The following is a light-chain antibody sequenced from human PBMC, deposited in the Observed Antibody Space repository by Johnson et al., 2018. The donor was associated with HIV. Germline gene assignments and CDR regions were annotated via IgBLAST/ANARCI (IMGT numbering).Light chain of an antibody. J-gene: IGLJ1*01. CDR2: DNN. CDR3: GTWDISLSPGF. Sequence: QAVLTQPPSVSAAPGQKVTISCSGSSSNIGNNYVSWYQQLPGTAPKLLIYDNNKRPSGIPDRFSGSKSGTSATLGITGLQTGDEADYYCGTWDISLSPGFFGTCTKVTVL. V-gene: IGLV1-51*01. CDR1: SSNIGNNY.